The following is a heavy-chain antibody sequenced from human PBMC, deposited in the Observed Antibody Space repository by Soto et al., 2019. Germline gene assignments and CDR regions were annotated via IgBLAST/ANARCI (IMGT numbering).Heavy chain of an antibody. CDR3: ARGVKCSSCSPLIKLSRLRNGMDL. D-gene: IGHD6-13*01. J-gene: IGHJ6*02. CDR2: INHSGDT. V-gene: IGHV4-34*01. Sequence: SETLSLTCAFYGDSFSGYYWSWVRQPPGKGLEWIGQINHSGDTHYNPSLKTRGTISIDTSKKQFSLNLDSVTAADTAVYFCARGVKCSSCSPLIKLSRLRNGMDLWGHGTTVTVSS. CDR1: GDSFSGYY.